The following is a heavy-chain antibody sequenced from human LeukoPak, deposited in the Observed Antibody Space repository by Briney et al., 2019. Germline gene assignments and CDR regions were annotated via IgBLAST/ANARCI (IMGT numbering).Heavy chain of an antibody. D-gene: IGHD2-21*02. Sequence: PGGSLRLSCAASGFTFSSYGMHWVRQAPGKGLEWVAVIWYDGSNKYYADSVKGRFSISRDNAKNSLYLQMNSLRAEDTAVYYCASSRCGGDCYSGWFDPWGQGTLVTVSS. V-gene: IGHV3-33*03. CDR1: GFTFSSYG. CDR3: ASSRCGGDCYSGWFDP. J-gene: IGHJ5*02. CDR2: IWYDGSNK.